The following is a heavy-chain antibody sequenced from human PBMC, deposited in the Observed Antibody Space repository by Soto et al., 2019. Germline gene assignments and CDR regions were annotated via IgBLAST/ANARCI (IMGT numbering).Heavy chain of an antibody. D-gene: IGHD3-10*02. Sequence: GGSLRLSCAASGFTFSSYSMNWVRQAPGKGLEWVSSISSSSSYIYYADSVKGRFTISRDNAKNSLYLQMNSLRAEDTAVYYCARAAWMFGKYSNYFDYWGQGTLVTVSS. CDR1: GFTFSSYS. CDR3: ARAAWMFGKYSNYFDY. CDR2: ISSSSSYI. J-gene: IGHJ4*02. V-gene: IGHV3-21*01.